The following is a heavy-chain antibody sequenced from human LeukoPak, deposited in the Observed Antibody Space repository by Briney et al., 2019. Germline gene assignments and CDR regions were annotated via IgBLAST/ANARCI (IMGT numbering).Heavy chain of an antibody. CDR2: FDPEDGET. J-gene: IGHJ5*02. D-gene: IGHD1-26*01. V-gene: IGHV1-24*01. Sequence: ASVKVSCKVSGYTLTELSMHWVRQAPGKGREWMGGFDPEDGETIYAQKFQGRVTMTEDTSTDTAYMELSSLRSEDTAVYYCATDAGRTSGSYDWFDPWGQGTLVTVSS. CDR1: GYTLTELS. CDR3: ATDAGRTSGSYDWFDP.